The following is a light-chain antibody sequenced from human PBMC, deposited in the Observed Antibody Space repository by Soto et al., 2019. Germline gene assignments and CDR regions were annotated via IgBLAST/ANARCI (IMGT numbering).Light chain of an antibody. CDR2: DVS. CDR1: SSDVGGYNY. J-gene: IGLJ1*01. Sequence: QSALTQPASVSGSPGQSITISCTGTSSDVGGYNYVSWYQQHPGKAPKLMIYDVSNRPSGVSNRFSGSKSGNTASLTISGLQAEDEADYYCSSYTINIPFVFGTGTKLTVL. V-gene: IGLV2-14*01. CDR3: SSYTINIPFV.